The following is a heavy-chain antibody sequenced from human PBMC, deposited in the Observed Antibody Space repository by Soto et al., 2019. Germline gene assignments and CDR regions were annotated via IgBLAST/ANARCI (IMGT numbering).Heavy chain of an antibody. Sequence: GGSLKISCNGSGYSFTSDWIGWVRQMPGKGLEWMGIIYPGDSDTRYSPSFQGQVTISADKSISTAYLQWSSLKASDTAMYYCARRGSRQLWLHYYGMDVWGQGTTVTVSS. CDR1: GYSFTSDW. CDR2: IYPGDSDT. V-gene: IGHV5-51*01. D-gene: IGHD5-18*01. CDR3: ARRGSRQLWLHYYGMDV. J-gene: IGHJ6*02.